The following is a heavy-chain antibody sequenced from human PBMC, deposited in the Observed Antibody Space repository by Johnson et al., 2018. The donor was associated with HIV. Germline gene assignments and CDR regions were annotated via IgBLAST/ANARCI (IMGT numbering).Heavy chain of an antibody. CDR3: ARGTITMIRGVIAFDI. Sequence: VQLVESGGGLIQPGGSVRLSCAASGFTVSSNYMSWVRQAPGKGLEWVSVIYGGDRTYYADPVWGRFTIPGDTSKNTPHLQMNSLTAEDPALYYCARGTITMIRGVIAFDIWGQGTMVTVSS. CDR1: GFTVSSNY. D-gene: IGHD3-10*01. CDR2: IYGGDRT. J-gene: IGHJ3*02. V-gene: IGHV3-53*01.